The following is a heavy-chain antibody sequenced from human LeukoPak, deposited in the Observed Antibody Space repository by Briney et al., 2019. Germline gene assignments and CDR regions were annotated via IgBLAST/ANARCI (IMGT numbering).Heavy chain of an antibody. CDR3: AKDGTWSSSWYSSSPFDY. V-gene: IGHV1-46*01. CDR1: GYTFTGYY. Sequence: ASVKVSCKASGYTFTGYYMHWVRQAPGQGLEWMGIINPSGGSTSYAQKFQGRVTMTRDTSTSTVYMELSSLRSEDTAVYYCAKDGTWSSSWYSSSPFDYWGQGTLVTVSS. J-gene: IGHJ4*02. CDR2: INPSGGST. D-gene: IGHD6-13*01.